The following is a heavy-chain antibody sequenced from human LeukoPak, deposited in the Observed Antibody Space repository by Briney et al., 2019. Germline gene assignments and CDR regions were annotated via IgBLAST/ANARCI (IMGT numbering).Heavy chain of an antibody. CDR1: GYSFTNNW. J-gene: IGHJ5*01. V-gene: IGHV5-51*01. CDR3: VRTPTCSSGSCYPNWFDS. CDR2: VYPGDSHT. Sequence: GESLKISCQGSGYSFTNNWIGWVRQMPGKGLDWMAIVYPGDSHTKYNPSFQGQVTISADKSSSTAYLQWISLRASDTAIYYCVRTPTCSSGSCYPNWFDSWGQGTLVTVSS. D-gene: IGHD2-15*01.